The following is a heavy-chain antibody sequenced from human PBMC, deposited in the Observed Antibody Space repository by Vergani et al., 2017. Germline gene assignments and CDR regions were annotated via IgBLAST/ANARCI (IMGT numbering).Heavy chain of an antibody. CDR2: IGTAGDT. Sequence: EVQLVESGGGLVQPGGSLRLSCAASGFTFSTYDMHWVRQATEKGLEWVATIGTAGDTYYPGSVKGRFTISRENAKNSLYLQMNGLRAGDTAVYYCARRNSSSPALDYWGQGTLVTVSS. CDR3: ARRNSSSPALDY. CDR1: GFTFSTYD. J-gene: IGHJ4*02. D-gene: IGHD6-6*01. V-gene: IGHV3-13*01.